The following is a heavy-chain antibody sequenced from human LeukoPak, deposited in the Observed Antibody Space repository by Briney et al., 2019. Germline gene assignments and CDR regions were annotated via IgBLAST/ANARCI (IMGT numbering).Heavy chain of an antibody. D-gene: IGHD1-26*01. V-gene: IGHV3-48*04. J-gene: IGHJ4*02. Sequence: GGSLRLSCAASGFTFSSYAMCWVRRAPGKGLEWVSYISSRGNTIYYADSVKGRFTISRDNTKNTLYLQMNSLRAEDTAVYYCARVGATGDYFDYWGQGTLVTVSS. CDR1: GFTFSSYA. CDR3: ARVGATGDYFDY. CDR2: ISSRGNTI.